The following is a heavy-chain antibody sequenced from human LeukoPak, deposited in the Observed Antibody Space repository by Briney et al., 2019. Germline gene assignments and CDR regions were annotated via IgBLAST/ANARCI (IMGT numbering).Heavy chain of an antibody. CDR1: GGSFSGYY. V-gene: IGHV4-34*01. D-gene: IGHD3-22*01. J-gene: IGHJ6*03. Sequence: SETLSLTCGVYGGSFSGYYWSWIRQPPGKGLECIGEINHSGSTNYNPSLKSRVTISVDTSKNQFSLKLTSVTAADTAVYYCARKIRIDFYDSSGYLYYYYYMDVWGKGTTVTVSS. CDR3: ARKIRIDFYDSSGYLYYYYYMDV. CDR2: INHSGST.